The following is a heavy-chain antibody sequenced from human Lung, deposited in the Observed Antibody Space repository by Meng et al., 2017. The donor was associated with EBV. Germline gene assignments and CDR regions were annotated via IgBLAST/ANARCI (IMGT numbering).Heavy chain of an antibody. J-gene: IGHJ4*02. CDR1: SASISSNNY. Sequence: QVQLQASGPGLVKPSGTLSLTCTVSSASISSNNYWTWVRQSPGKGLEWIGEIYHNENTNYNPSLMSRVTMSLDKSKNHFSLNLRSVTAADTAVYFCARAPGNWNFDSWGQGTLVTVSS. D-gene: IGHD1-20*01. CDR2: IYHNENT. V-gene: IGHV4-4*02. CDR3: ARAPGNWNFDS.